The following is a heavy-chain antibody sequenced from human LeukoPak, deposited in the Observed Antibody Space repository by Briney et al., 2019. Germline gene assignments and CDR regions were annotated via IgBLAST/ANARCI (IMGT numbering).Heavy chain of an antibody. J-gene: IGHJ4*02. Sequence: PGGSLRLSCAASGFTDSSNYMSWVRQAPGKGLEWVSVIYIGGNTYYADSVRGRFTISRDNSKNTLYLQMNSLRAEDTAIYYCMTAAGYNFGQYWGQGALVTVSS. D-gene: IGHD5-18*01. V-gene: IGHV3-53*01. CDR2: IYIGGNT. CDR3: MTAAGYNFGQY. CDR1: GFTDSSNY.